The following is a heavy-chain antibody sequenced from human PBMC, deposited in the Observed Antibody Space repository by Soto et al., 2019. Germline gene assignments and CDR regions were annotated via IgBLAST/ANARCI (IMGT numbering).Heavy chain of an antibody. J-gene: IGHJ5*02. CDR2: IIPIFGTA. D-gene: IGHD3-22*01. Sequence: SVKVSCKASGGTFSSYAISWVRQAPGQGLEWMGGIIPIFGTANYAQKFQGRVTITADKSTSTAYMELSSLRSEDTAVYYCARDPFGGDYYDSSGYPRLDPWG. CDR1: GGTFSSYA. V-gene: IGHV1-69*06. CDR3: ARDPFGGDYYDSSGYPRLDP.